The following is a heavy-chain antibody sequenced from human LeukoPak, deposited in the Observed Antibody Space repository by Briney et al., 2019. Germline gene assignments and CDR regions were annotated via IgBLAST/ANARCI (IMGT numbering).Heavy chain of an antibody. D-gene: IGHD3-10*01. J-gene: IGHJ4*02. CDR1: GGPLSGYS. CDR2: INDRGST. V-gene: IGHV4-34*01. CDR3: ARSGRYQIY. Sequence: SETLSLTCAIYGGPLSGYSWSWIRQPPGKGLEWIGEINDRGSTTYNPSLQSRASMSLDTSRNQFSLTLGSVTAADTAVYFCARSGRYQIYWGQGTLVTVSS.